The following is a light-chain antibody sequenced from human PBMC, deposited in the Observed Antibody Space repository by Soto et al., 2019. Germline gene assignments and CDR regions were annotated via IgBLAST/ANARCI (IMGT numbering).Light chain of an antibody. CDR1: QSVSTNY. Sequence: EIVLTQSPGTLSLSPGQRATLSCRASQSVSTNYLVWYQQKPGQAPTLLIYDASNRATGIPDRFSGSGSGTAFTLTISTLEPEDFAVYYCQQYGSSPLTFGGGTKVEIK. V-gene: IGKV3-20*01. J-gene: IGKJ4*01. CDR3: QQYGSSPLT. CDR2: DAS.